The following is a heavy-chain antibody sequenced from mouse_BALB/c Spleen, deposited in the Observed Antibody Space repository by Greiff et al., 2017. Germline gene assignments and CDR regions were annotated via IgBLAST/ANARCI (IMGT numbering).Heavy chain of an antibody. CDR3: TRDLGYFDV. V-gene: IGHV5-6-4*01. J-gene: IGHJ1*01. Sequence: EVQLVESGGGLVKPGGSLKLSCAASGFTFSSYTMSWVRQTPEKRLEWVATISSGGSYTYYPDSVKGRFTISRDNAKNTLYLQMSSLKSEDTAMYYCTRDLGYFDVWGAGTTVTVSS. CDR2: ISSGGSYT. CDR1: GFTFSSYT.